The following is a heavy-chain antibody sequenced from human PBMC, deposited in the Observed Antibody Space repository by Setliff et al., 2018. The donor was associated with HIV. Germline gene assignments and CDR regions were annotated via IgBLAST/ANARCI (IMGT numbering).Heavy chain of an antibody. V-gene: IGHV4-39*07. Sequence: PSETLSLTCTVSGGSISSSTYYWGWIRQPPGKGLEWIGSIFSSGSTSYNSSLKSRVTMSVDTSKNQFSLRLTSVTAADTAVYYCARDPVITMMVGPKFYFDYWGQGILGTVS. CDR1: GGSISSSTYY. J-gene: IGHJ4*02. CDR2: IFSSGST. CDR3: ARDPVITMMVGPKFYFDY. D-gene: IGHD3-22*01.